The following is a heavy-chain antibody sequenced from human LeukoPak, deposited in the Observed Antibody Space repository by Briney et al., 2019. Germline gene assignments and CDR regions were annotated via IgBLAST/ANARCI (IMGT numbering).Heavy chain of an antibody. D-gene: IGHD5-24*01. J-gene: IGHJ4*02. CDR1: GXTFSSCN. V-gene: IGHV3-48*02. CDR3: VRDSPMAIFDY. Sequence: GGSLRLSCAASGXTFSSCNVNWVRQAPGKGLEWVSYITSSSNVIYYADTVKGRFTISRDNAKNSLFLQTNSLRDEDTAVYYCVRDSPMAIFDYWGQGALVTVSS. CDR2: ITSSSNVI.